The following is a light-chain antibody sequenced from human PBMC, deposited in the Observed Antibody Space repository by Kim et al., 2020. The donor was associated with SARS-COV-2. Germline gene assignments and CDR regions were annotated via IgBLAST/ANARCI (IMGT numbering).Light chain of an antibody. CDR1: QSVSNDY. J-gene: IGKJ4*01. V-gene: IGKV3-20*01. CDR3: QQYADSPLT. Sequence: SPGERATLSCRASQSVSNDYLAWYQQRPGQAPSLLIYDASSRATGIPDRFSGRGSGTYYTLTISSLGPEDFALYYCQQYADSPLTFGGGTKVDIK. CDR2: DAS.